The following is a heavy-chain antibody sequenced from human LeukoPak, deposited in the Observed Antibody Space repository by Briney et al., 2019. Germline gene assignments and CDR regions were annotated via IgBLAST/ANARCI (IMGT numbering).Heavy chain of an antibody. V-gene: IGHV4-59*08. Sequence: SETLSLTCTVSGGSISSYYWSWIRQPPGKGLEWIGYIYYSGSTNYNPSLKSRVTISVDTSKNQFSLKLSSVTAADTAVYYCARAHYGDYVLGWFDPWGQGTLVTVSS. J-gene: IGHJ5*02. CDR3: ARAHYGDYVLGWFDP. CDR1: GGSISSYY. D-gene: IGHD4-17*01. CDR2: IYYSGST.